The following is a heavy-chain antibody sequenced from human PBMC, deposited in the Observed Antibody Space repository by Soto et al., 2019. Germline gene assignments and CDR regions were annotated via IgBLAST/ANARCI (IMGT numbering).Heavy chain of an antibody. CDR1: GGSISSYY. D-gene: IGHD2-2*01. V-gene: IGHV4-59*12. CDR2: IYYSGST. J-gene: IGHJ6*02. Sequence: SETLSLTCTVSGGSISSYYWSWIRQPPGKGLGWIGYIYYSGSTNYNPSLKSRVTISVDTSKNQFSLKLNSVTPEDTAVYYCARVGRSVGTTSYYYYYGMDVWGQGTTVTVSS. CDR3: ARVGRSVGTTSYYYYYGMDV.